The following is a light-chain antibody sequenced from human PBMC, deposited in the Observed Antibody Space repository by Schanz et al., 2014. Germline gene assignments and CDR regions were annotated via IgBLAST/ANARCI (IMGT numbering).Light chain of an antibody. CDR3: QQYFSDPVT. Sequence: DIVMTQSPDSLAVSLGDRVTINCKSSQSVLYSSNNKNYLAWYQQKSGQPPKLLIYWASTRESGVPDRFSGSGSGTDFTLTISSLQAEDVAVYYCQQYFSDPVTFGGGTKVEIK. V-gene: IGKV4-1*01. J-gene: IGKJ4*01. CDR1: QSVLYSSNNKNY. CDR2: WAS.